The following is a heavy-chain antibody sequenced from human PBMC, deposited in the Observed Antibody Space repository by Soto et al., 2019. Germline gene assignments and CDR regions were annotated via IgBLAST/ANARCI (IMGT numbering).Heavy chain of an antibody. CDR3: ARVAGVAARTFDY. J-gene: IGHJ4*02. V-gene: IGHV4-59*01. Sequence: SETLSLTCTVSVGSISPFYWLWVRQPPGKGLEWIGYLYYSGNTNYNPSLKSRVTISVDASKNQVSLRLTSVTAADTAVYYCARVAGVAARTFDYWGPGTLVT. CDR1: VGSISPFY. CDR2: LYYSGNT. D-gene: IGHD6-25*01.